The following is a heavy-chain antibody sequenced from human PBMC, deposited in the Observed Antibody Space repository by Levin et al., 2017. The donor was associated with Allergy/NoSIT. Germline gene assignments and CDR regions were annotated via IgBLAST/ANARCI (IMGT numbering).Heavy chain of an antibody. V-gene: IGHV4-4*02. D-gene: IGHD4-17*01. CDR2: IYHSGST. J-gene: IGHJ4*02. CDR3: ARGQLTVTFLFDY. Sequence: SETLSLTCAVSGGSISSSNWWSWVRQPPGKGLEWIGEIYHSGSTNYNPSLKSRVTISVDKSKNQFSLKLSSVTAADTAVYYCARGQLTVTFLFDYWGQGTLVTVSS. CDR1: GGSISSSNW.